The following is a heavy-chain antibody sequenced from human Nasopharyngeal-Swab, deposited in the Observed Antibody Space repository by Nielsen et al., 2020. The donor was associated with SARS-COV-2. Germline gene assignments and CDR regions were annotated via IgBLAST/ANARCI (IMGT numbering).Heavy chain of an antibody. CDR2: IIPILGIA. D-gene: IGHD3-22*01. V-gene: IGHV1-69*10. J-gene: IGHJ4*02. CDR3: ARVAQVVADQYYFDY. CDR1: GGVSSSYA. Sequence: SAKVSCNAAGGVSSSYAISRVRQAPGQGLEWMGGIIPILGIANYAQKFQGRVTITADKSTSTAYMELSSLRSEDTAVYYCARVAQVVADQYYFDYWGQGTLVTVSS.